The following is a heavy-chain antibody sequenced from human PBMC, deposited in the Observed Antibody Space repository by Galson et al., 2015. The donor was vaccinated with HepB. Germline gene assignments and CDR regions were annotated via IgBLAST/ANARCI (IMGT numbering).Heavy chain of an antibody. D-gene: IGHD3-9*01. J-gene: IGHJ6*02. Sequence: SLRLSCAASGFTFGSYAMHWVRQAPGKGLEWVAVISYDGSNKYYADSVKGRFTISRDNSKNTLYLQMNSLRAEDTAVYYCARGSYDILTGYPDYYYYGMDVWGQGTTVTVSS. V-gene: IGHV3-30*04. CDR2: ISYDGSNK. CDR1: GFTFGSYA. CDR3: ARGSYDILTGYPDYYYYGMDV.